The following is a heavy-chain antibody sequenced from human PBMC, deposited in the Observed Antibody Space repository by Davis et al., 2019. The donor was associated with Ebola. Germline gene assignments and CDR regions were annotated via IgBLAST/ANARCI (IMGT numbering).Heavy chain of an antibody. CDR3: ARVLGYCTNGVCYGRFDP. J-gene: IGHJ5*02. V-gene: IGHV4-59*01. CDR1: GGSFSSYY. D-gene: IGHD2-8*01. Sequence: MLSETLSLTCAVYGGSFSSYYWSWIRQPPGKGLEWIGYIYYRGTSNYNPSLKSRVTMSVDTSKNQFSLKLRSVTAADTAVYYCARVLGYCTNGVCYGRFDPWGQGTLVTVSS. CDR2: IYYRGTS.